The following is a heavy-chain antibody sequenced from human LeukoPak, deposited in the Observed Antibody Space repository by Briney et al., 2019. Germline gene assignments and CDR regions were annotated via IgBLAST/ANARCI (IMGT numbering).Heavy chain of an antibody. CDR2: ISWDGGST. Sequence: GGSLRLSCAASGFTFDDYTMHWVRQAPGKGLEWVSLISWDGGSTYYADSVKGRFTIFRDNARNSLYLQMNSLRAEDTAVYYCARPRYTAAYDLWGQGTMVTVSS. V-gene: IGHV3-43*01. J-gene: IGHJ3*01. CDR3: ARPRYTAAYDL. D-gene: IGHD3-16*02. CDR1: GFTFDDYT.